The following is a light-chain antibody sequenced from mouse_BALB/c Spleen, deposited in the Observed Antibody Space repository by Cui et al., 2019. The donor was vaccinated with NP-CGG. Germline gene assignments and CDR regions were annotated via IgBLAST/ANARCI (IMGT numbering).Light chain of an antibody. J-gene: IGLJ1*01. V-gene: IGLV1*01. CDR1: TGAVTHSNY. CDR3: ALWYSNHWV. CDR2: GTN. Sequence: QAVVTQESALTTSPGETVTLTCRSSTGAVTHSNYANWVQEKPDHLFTGLIGGTNNRAPGVPARFSGSLIGDKAALTITGAKTEDEAIYFCALWYSNHWVFGGGTKLTVL.